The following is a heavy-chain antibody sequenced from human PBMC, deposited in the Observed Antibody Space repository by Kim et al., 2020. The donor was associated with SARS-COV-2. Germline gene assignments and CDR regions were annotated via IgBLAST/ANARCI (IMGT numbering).Heavy chain of an antibody. CDR3: ARRLRWLQPRGAYFDY. J-gene: IGHJ4*02. D-gene: IGHD5-12*01. V-gene: IGHV4-34*01. CDR2: INHSGST. CDR1: GGSFSGYY. Sequence: SETLSLTCAVYGGSFSGYYWSWIRQPPGKGLEWIGEINHSGSTNYNPSLKSRVTISVDTSKNQFSLKLSSVTAADTAVYYCARRLRWLQPRGAYFDYWGQGTLVTVSS.